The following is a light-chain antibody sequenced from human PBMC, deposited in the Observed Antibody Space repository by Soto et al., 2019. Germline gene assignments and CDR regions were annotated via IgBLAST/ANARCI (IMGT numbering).Light chain of an antibody. CDR1: SGDIGRYNY. CDR2: EVT. V-gene: IGLV2-14*01. CDR3: CSYAGSSTWV. J-gene: IGLJ3*02. Sequence: QSVLTQPASVSGSPGQSITISCTGTSGDIGRYNYVSWYQQYPGKAPKVVIYEVTNRPSGVSNRFSGSKSGMTASLTISGLQAEDEADYYCCSYAGSSTWVFGGGTKLTVL.